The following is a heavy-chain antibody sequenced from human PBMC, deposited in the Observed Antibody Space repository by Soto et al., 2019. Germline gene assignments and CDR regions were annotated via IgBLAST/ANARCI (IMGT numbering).Heavy chain of an antibody. CDR2: IHYSGNI. V-gene: IGHV4-30-4*01. Sequence: SETLSLTCTVSGNSIRSGDYYWSWIRQPPGKGLEWIGCIHYSGNIYYNPSLKRRFSISVDTSKNQFSLQLSSVTVADTAVYYCARVIAATDTISVWFDPWGQGTLVTVSS. CDR1: GNSIRSGDYY. J-gene: IGHJ5*02. D-gene: IGHD6-13*01. CDR3: ARVIAATDTISVWFDP.